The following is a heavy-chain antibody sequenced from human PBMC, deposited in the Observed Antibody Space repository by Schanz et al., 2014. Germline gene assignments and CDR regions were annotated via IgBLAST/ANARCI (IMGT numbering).Heavy chain of an antibody. CDR2: IGAFQGNT. V-gene: IGHV1-18*01. D-gene: IGHD2-2*01. Sequence: QVQLVQSGTEVKKPGASMKISCKAFGYYFGGFGISWVRQAPGQGFEWMGWIGAFQGNTKYAQKFQDRVPLTSEPSASTAYRELRSLRPDDTAVYYCLRAHPTQHVVLPDALRYWGQGTLVSVSS. CDR3: LRAHPTQHVVLPDALRY. CDR1: GYYFGGFG. J-gene: IGHJ4*02.